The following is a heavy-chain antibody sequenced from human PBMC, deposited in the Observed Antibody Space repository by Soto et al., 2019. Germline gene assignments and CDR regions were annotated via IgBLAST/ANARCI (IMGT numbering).Heavy chain of an antibody. V-gene: IGHV3-43*01. CDR3: AKDGPSGRWLQFYFDF. D-gene: IGHD5-12*01. J-gene: IGHJ4*02. CDR1: GFTFHDFT. CDR2: ISWDGATA. Sequence: GGSLRLSCAASGFTFHDFTVHWVRQAPGKGLEWVSLISWDGATAYYADSVKGRFTISRDNSKNSLYLQMNSLRAEDTALYYCAKDGPSGRWLQFYFDFWGQGTLVTVSS.